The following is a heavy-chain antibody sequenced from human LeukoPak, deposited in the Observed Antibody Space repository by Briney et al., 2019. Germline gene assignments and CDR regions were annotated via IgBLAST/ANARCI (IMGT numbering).Heavy chain of an antibody. CDR2: INYSGST. CDR1: GGSISGTNYY. Sequence: SQTLSLTCTVSGGSISGTNYYWSWIRQPPGKGLEWLGYINYSGSTYYNPSLKSRLLTSVDTSKRQFSVRLTSVTAADTAVYYCARAERPWELLDYWGQGALVAVSS. J-gene: IGHJ4*02. V-gene: IGHV4-30-4*01. D-gene: IGHD1-26*01. CDR3: ARAERPWELLDY.